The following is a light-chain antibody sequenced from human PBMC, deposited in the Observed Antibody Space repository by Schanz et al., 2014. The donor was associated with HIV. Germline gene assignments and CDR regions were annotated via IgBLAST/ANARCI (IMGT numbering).Light chain of an antibody. V-gene: IGLV1-51*01. Sequence: QSVLTQPPSVSAAPGQRVTISCSGHSYSIGNNSVSWFQQLPGTAPKLLIYDNYKRPSGIPDRFSGSKSGTSATLVITGLQIGDEADYYCGTWDNSLSAWVFGGGTKLTVL. J-gene: IGLJ3*02. CDR3: GTWDNSLSAWV. CDR1: SYSIGNNS. CDR2: DNY.